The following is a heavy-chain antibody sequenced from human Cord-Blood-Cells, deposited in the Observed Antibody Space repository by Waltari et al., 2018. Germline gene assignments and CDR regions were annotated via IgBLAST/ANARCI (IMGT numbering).Heavy chain of an antibody. Sequence: EVQLVESGGGLVQPGGSLRLSCAASGFTFSSYWMHWVRQAPGTGLVWVSRINSDGSSTSYADSVKGRFTISRDNAKNTLYLQMNSLRAEDTAVYYCASRHFYSSGWYGEWYFDLWGRGTLVTVSS. CDR2: INSDGSST. J-gene: IGHJ2*01. D-gene: IGHD6-19*01. CDR1: GFTFSSYW. CDR3: ASRHFYSSGWYGEWYFDL. V-gene: IGHV3-74*01.